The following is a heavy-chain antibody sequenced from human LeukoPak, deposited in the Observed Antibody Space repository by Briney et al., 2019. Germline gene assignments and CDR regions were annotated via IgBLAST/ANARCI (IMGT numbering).Heavy chain of an antibody. D-gene: IGHD2-2*01. Sequence: ASVKVSCKVSGYTLTELSMHWVRQAPGKGLEWMGGFDPEDGETIYAQKFQGRVTMTEDTSTDTAYMELSSLRSEDTAVYYCATVRGVVRDNCSSTSCYSYYFDYWGQGTLVTVSS. CDR1: GYTLTELS. CDR2: FDPEDGET. J-gene: IGHJ4*02. V-gene: IGHV1-24*01. CDR3: ATVRGVVRDNCSSTSCYSYYFDY.